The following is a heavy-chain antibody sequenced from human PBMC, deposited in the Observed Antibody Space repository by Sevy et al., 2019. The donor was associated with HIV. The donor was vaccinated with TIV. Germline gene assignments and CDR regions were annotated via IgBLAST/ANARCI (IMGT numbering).Heavy chain of an antibody. CDR3: TRSAAEAKNFYCGGDCCSDY. CDR1: GYTFTGYY. D-gene: IGHD2-21*02. V-gene: IGHV1-2*02. Sequence: ASVKVSCKASGYTFTGYYLHWVRQAPGQGLEWMGWINPKSGGTNYAPKFQGRVTMTRDTSISTASMGLSRLRSDDTAVYYCTRSAAEAKNFYCGGDCCSDYWGQGTLVTVSS. CDR2: INPKSGGT. J-gene: IGHJ4*02.